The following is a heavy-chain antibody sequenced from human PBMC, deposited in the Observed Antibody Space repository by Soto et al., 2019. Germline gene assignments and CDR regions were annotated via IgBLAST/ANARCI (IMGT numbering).Heavy chain of an antibody. Sequence: EVQLVESGGDLVQPGGSLRLSCAASGFSVSSKYMSWVRQAPGTGLEWVSLIQSGGTTYYAGSVKGRFTISRDYSENTLFLQMNSLRVEDTAVYYCTRDDVHFNGDRYYGDPMDVWCKGNTVTVSA. J-gene: IGHJ6*04. CDR2: IQSGGTT. CDR3: TRDDVHFNGDRYYGDPMDV. CDR1: GFSVSSKY. V-gene: IGHV3-66*01. D-gene: IGHD2-8*01.